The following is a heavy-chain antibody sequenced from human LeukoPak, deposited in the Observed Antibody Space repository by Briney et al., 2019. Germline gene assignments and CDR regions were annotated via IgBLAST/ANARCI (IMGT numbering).Heavy chain of an antibody. CDR2: IRYDGSNK. CDR3: AKLLSSPTDY. J-gene: IGHJ4*02. D-gene: IGHD2-15*01. Sequence: GSLRLSCAASGFTFSSFVMHWVRQAPGKGLEWVAFIRYDGSNKYYADSVKGRFTISRDNSKNTLYLQMNSLRAEDTAVYYCAKLLSSPTDYWGQGTLVTVSS. V-gene: IGHV3-30*02. CDR1: GFTFSSFV.